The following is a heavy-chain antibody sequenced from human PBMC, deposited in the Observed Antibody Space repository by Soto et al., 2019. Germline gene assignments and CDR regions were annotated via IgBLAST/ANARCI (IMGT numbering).Heavy chain of an antibody. D-gene: IGHD4-17*01. V-gene: IGHV3-30*18. Sequence: QVQRAESGGGVVQPGRSLRITCAASGFTCSSYGMHWVSQAPGKGLEWVAVISYDESEKHYADSVKGRLTIARDNSKNTLYLPMNSLRTEDKAIKYCAKAISGDYAPFDFVVQVTLVTVSS. CDR2: ISYDESEK. CDR3: AKAISGDYAPFDF. J-gene: IGHJ4*02. CDR1: GFTCSSYG.